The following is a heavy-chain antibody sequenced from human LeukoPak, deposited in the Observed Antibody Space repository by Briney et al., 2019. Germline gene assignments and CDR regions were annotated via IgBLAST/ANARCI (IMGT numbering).Heavy chain of an antibody. J-gene: IGHJ4*02. Sequence: SSETLSLTCAVYGGSFSGYYWSWIRQPPGKGLEWIGEINHSGSTNYNPSLKSRVTISVDTSKNQFSLKLSSVTAADTAVYYCARRRYAAAGTNFDYWGQGTLVTVSS. V-gene: IGHV4-34*01. CDR2: INHSGST. CDR3: ARRRYAAAGTNFDY. CDR1: GGSFSGYY. D-gene: IGHD6-13*01.